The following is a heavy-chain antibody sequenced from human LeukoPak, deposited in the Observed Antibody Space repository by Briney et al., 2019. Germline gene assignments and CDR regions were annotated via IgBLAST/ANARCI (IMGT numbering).Heavy chain of an antibody. CDR1: GGSFSGYY. Sequence: SETLSLTCAVYGGSFSGYYWSWIRQPPGKGLEWIGEINHSGSTNYNPSLKSRVTISVDTSKNQFSLKLSSVTAADTAVYYCARHGQYGMDVWGQGTTVTVSS. V-gene: IGHV4-34*01. J-gene: IGHJ6*02. D-gene: IGHD2-8*01. CDR3: ARHGQYGMDV. CDR2: INHSGST.